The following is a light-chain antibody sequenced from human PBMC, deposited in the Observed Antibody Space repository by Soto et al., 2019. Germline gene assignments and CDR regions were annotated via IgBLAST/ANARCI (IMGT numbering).Light chain of an antibody. CDR2: DAS. CDR1: QSVGGY. J-gene: IGKJ3*01. V-gene: IGKV3-11*01. Sequence: EVVLTQAPAPLSLSPGDRATLSCRASQSVGGYLAWYQQTPGQSPRLLIYDASNRAPGIPPRFSGSGSGTDFTLTISSLEPEDFAVYYCQQRNFWPGTFGPGTKVDRK. CDR3: QQRNFWPGT.